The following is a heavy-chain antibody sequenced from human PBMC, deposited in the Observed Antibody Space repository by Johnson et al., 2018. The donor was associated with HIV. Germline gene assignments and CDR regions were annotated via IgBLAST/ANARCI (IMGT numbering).Heavy chain of an antibody. V-gene: IGHV3-23*04. CDR1: GFTFVVYA. CDR2: LSGSGGNT. J-gene: IGHJ3*02. CDR3: ARGGGVVGNAFDI. Sequence: VQLVESGGGLVQPGRSLRLSCTAPGFTFVVYAMSWVRQAPGKGLEWVSGLSGSGGNTHYGDSVKGRFIVSRDNSKNTLYLQMGSLRAEDMAVYYCARGGGVVGNAFDIWGQGTMVTVSS. D-gene: IGHD1-26*01.